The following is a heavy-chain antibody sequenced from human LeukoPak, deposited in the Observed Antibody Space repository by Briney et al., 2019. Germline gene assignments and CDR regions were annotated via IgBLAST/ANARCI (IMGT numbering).Heavy chain of an antibody. V-gene: IGHV3-30-3*01. CDR3: ARGIYWFDP. Sequence: GGSLRLSCAASGFTFSSYAMHWVRQAPGKGLEWVAVISYDGSNKYYADSVKGRFTISRDNSKNTLYLQMNSLRAEDTAVYYCARGIYWFDPWGQGTLVTVSS. CDR1: GFTFSSYA. CDR2: ISYDGSNK. J-gene: IGHJ5*02.